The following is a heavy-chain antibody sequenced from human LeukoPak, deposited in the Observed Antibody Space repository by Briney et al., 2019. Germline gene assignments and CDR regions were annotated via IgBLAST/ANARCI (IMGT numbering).Heavy chain of an antibody. CDR2: IKQDGSAQ. CDR1: GFTVSGYW. D-gene: IGHD6-13*01. J-gene: IGHJ2*01. V-gene: IGHV3-7*01. Sequence: GGSLRLSCAASGFTVSGYWMSWVRQAPGKGLERVANIKQDGSAQNYVDSVKGRLTTSRDNAKNSLFLQMNSLRVEDTALYYCARVSAAGTGFLDLWGRGTLVLVSA. CDR3: ARVSAAGTGFLDL.